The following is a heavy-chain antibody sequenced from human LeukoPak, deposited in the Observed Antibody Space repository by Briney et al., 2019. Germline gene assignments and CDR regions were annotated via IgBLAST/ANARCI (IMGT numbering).Heavy chain of an antibody. CDR1: GFTFSSYG. CDR3: AKESCSGGSCYYVHMATSYDI. J-gene: IGHJ4*02. D-gene: IGHD2-15*01. V-gene: IGHV3-30*02. CDR2: IPYDGSNK. Sequence: GGSLRLSCAASGFTFSSYGMHWVRQAPGKGLEWVAFIPYDGSNKYYADSVKGRFTISRDNSKNTLYLQMSSLRPEDTSVYYCAKESCSGGSCYYVHMATSYDIWGQGTLVTVSS.